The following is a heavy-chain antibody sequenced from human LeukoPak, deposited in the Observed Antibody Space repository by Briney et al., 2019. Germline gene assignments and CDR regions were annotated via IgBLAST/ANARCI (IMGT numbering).Heavy chain of an antibody. Sequence: GASVKVSCKASGYTFTGYYMHWVRQAPGQGLEWMGWINPNSGGTNYAQKFQGRVTMTRDTSISTAYMELSRLRSDDTALYYCARDNNYYDSSGSGLDYWGQGTLVTVSS. CDR1: GYTFTGYY. CDR3: ARDNNYYDSSGSGLDY. D-gene: IGHD3-22*01. J-gene: IGHJ4*02. CDR2: INPNSGGT. V-gene: IGHV1-2*02.